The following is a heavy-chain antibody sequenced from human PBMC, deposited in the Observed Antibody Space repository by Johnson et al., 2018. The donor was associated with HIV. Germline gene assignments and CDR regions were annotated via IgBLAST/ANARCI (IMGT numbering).Heavy chain of an antibody. V-gene: IGHV3-23*04. J-gene: IGHJ3*02. D-gene: IGHD3-9*01. CDR1: GFTFSSYA. CDR2: IRGSGGST. Sequence: VQLVESGGGLVQPGGSLRLSCAASGFTFSSYAMSWVRQAPGKGLEWVSAIRGSGGSTYYADSVKGRFTISRDNSNNTLYLQMKSLRAEDTAVYYCAKDRPPGLTGYYDAFDIWGQGTMVTVSS. CDR3: AKDRPPGLTGYYDAFDI.